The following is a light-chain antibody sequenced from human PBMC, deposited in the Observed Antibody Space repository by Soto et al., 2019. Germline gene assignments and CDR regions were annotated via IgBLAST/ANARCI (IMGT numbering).Light chain of an antibody. V-gene: IGLV2-14*01. CDR3: GSYTSRSTLV. CDR1: SSDVGGYNS. J-gene: IGLJ7*01. CDR2: DVS. Sequence: QSALTQPASVSGSPGQSITISCTGTSSDVGGYNSVSWYQQHPGKAPKVMIYDVSNRPSGVSNRFSGSKSGNTASLTISGLQAEDEADYYCGSYTSRSTLVFGGGTQLTVL.